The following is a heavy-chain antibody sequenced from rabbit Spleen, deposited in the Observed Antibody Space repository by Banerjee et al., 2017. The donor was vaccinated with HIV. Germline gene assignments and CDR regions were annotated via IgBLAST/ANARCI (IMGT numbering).Heavy chain of an antibody. CDR3: ARDLPDIIGWNFGF. CDR1: GFSFSSSHY. D-gene: IGHD1-1*01. V-gene: IGHV1S40*01. Sequence: QSLEESGGDLVKPEGSLTLTCTASGFSFSSSHYMCWVRQAPGKGLEWIVCINTITGKTVYATWAKGRFTISRASSTTVFLQMTSLTAADTATYFCARDLPDIIGWNFGFWGQGTLVTVS. J-gene: IGHJ3*01. CDR2: INTITGKT.